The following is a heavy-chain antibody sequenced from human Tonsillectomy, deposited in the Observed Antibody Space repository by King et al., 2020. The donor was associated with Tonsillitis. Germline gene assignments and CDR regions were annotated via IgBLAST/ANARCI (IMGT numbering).Heavy chain of an antibody. CDR1: GYTFTGYY. V-gene: IGHV1-2*02. CDR2: INPNSGGT. Sequence: QLVQSGAEVKKPGASVKVSCKAAGYTFTGYYMHWVRQAPGQGLEWLAWINPNSGGTDCAQKFQGRGTMSRDTSISTAYMELGRLRSLEPAVYSCARHRNPYGDYGYYYYGIDVWGQGTTVTVSS. CDR3: ARHRNPYGDYGYYYYGIDV. J-gene: IGHJ6*02. D-gene: IGHD4-17*01.